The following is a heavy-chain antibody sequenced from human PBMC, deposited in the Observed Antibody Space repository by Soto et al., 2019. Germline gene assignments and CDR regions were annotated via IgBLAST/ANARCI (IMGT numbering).Heavy chain of an antibody. Sequence: SVKVSCKASGGTFSSYAISWVRQAPGQGLEWMGGIIPIFGTANYAQKFQGRVTITADESTSTAYMELSSLRSEDTAVYYCARGGSIQLWSYAGYGMDVWGQGTSVPVSS. CDR3: ARGGSIQLWSYAGYGMDV. CDR2: IIPIFGTA. D-gene: IGHD5-18*01. V-gene: IGHV1-69*13. CDR1: GGTFSSYA. J-gene: IGHJ6*02.